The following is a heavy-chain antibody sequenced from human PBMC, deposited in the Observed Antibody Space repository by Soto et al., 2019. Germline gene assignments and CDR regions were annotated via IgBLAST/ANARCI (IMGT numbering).Heavy chain of an antibody. D-gene: IGHD3-22*01. V-gene: IGHV4-4*02. Sequence: SETLSLTCAVSGGSISSSNWWSWVRQPPGKGLEWIGEIYHSGSTNYNPSLKSRVTISVDKSKNQFSLKLSSVTDADTAVYYCASDQSDYDSSGYCLRYFDYWGQGTLVTVTS. J-gene: IGHJ4*02. CDR3: ASDQSDYDSSGYCLRYFDY. CDR1: GGSISSSNW. CDR2: IYHSGST.